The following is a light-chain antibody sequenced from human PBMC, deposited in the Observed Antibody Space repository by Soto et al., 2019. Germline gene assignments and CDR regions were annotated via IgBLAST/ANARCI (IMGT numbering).Light chain of an antibody. Sequence: QSARTQPASMSGSPGHSITFSCTGTSSDVGAYDYVSWYQQHPGKAPKLIISEVSNRPSGVSDRFSGSKSANTASLTISGLQAEDEADYYCSSYTTDTTWVFGGATKLTVL. CDR1: SSDVGAYDY. J-gene: IGLJ3*02. V-gene: IGLV2-14*01. CDR3: SSYTTDTTWV. CDR2: EVS.